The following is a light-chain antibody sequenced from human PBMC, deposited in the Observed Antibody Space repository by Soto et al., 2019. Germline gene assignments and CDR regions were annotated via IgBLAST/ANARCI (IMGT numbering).Light chain of an antibody. J-gene: IGKJ4*01. CDR3: HQYGISP. CDR2: GAS. CDR1: QSISSNY. V-gene: IGKV3-20*01. Sequence: EIVLTQSPGTLSLSPGERATLSCRASQSISSNYLAWYQQKPGQAPRLLIYGASSRATGIPDRFSGSGSGTEFSLTISRLEHEDVAVYYCHQYGISPFGGGTKVEIK.